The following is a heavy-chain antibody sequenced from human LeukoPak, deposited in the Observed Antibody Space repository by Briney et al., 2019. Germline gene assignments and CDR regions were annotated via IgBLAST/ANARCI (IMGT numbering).Heavy chain of an antibody. D-gene: IGHD5-18*01. CDR2: IIPIFGIA. J-gene: IGHJ4*02. Sequence: SVKVACKASGGTFSSYAISWVRQAPGQGLEWMGRIIPIFGIANYAQKFQGRVTITADKSTSTAYMELSSLRSEDTAVYYCARGQSGGYSYGSGYFDYWGQGTLVTVSS. CDR1: GGTFSSYA. V-gene: IGHV1-69*04. CDR3: ARGQSGGYSYGSGYFDY.